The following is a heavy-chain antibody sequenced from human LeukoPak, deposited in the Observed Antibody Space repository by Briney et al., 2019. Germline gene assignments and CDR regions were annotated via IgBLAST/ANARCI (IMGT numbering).Heavy chain of an antibody. CDR2: ISYDETNK. V-gene: IGHV3-30-3*01. CDR3: ARGGRYSYGHNY. Sequence: GGSLRLSCAASGFTFGSYAMHWVRQSPGKGLDWVAVISYDETNKYYADSVKGRFTISRDNSKNTLYLQMNSLRAEDTAVYYCARGGRYSYGHNYWGQGTLVTVSS. D-gene: IGHD5-18*01. CDR1: GFTFGSYA. J-gene: IGHJ4*02.